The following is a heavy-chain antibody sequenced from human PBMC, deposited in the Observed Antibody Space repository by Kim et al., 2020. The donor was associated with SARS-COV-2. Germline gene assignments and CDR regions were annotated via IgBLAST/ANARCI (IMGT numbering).Heavy chain of an antibody. CDR1: GGSISSGGYY. J-gene: IGHJ3*02. D-gene: IGHD3-22*01. CDR2: IYYSGST. CDR3: ARVSITMIIVVTAFDI. V-gene: IGHV4-31*03. Sequence: SETLSLTCTVSGGSISSGGYYWSWIRQHPAKGLEWIGYIYYSGSTYYNPSLKSRVTISVDTSKNQFSPKLSSVTAADTAVYYCARVSITMIIVVTAFDIWGQGTMVTVSS.